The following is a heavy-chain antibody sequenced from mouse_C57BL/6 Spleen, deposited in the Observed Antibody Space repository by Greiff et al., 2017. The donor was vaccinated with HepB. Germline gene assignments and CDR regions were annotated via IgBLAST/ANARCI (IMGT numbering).Heavy chain of an antibody. Sequence: QVQLQQSGAELVRPGASVTLSCKASGYTFTDYEMHWVKQTPVHGLEWIGAIDPETGGTAYNQKFKGKAILTADKSSSTAYMELRSLTSEDSAVYYCTRCGLDPYYGNSWFAYWGQGTLVTVSA. V-gene: IGHV1-15*01. D-gene: IGHD2-10*01. CDR1: GYTFTDYE. CDR2: IDPETGGT. CDR3: TRCGLDPYYGNSWFAY. J-gene: IGHJ3*01.